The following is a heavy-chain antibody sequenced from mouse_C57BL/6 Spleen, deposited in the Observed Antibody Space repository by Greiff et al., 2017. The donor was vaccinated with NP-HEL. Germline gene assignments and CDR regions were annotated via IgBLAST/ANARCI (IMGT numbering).Heavy chain of an antibody. Sequence: EVKLQESGGGLVKPGGSLKLSCAASGFTFSDYGMHWVRQAPEKGLEWVAYISSGSSTIYYADTVKGRFTISRDNAKNTLFLQMTSLRSEDTAMYYCAGGYGSSYGWYFDVWGTGTTVTVSS. V-gene: IGHV5-17*01. D-gene: IGHD1-1*01. J-gene: IGHJ1*03. CDR1: GFTFSDYG. CDR2: ISSGSSTI. CDR3: AGGYGSSYGWYFDV.